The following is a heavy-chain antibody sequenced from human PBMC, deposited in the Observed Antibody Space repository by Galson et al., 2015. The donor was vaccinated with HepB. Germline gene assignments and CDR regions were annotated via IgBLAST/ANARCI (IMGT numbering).Heavy chain of an antibody. D-gene: IGHD2-2*01. CDR1: GYTFTSYD. CDR2: MNPNSGNT. J-gene: IGHJ3*02. CDR3: ARDRSSTSWRDAFDI. V-gene: IGHV1-8*01. Sequence: SVKVSCKASGYTFTSYDINWVRQATGQGLEWMGWMNPNSGNTGYAQKFQGRVTMTRNTSISTAYMELSSLRSEDTVVYYCARDRSSTSWRDAFDIWGQGTMVTVSS.